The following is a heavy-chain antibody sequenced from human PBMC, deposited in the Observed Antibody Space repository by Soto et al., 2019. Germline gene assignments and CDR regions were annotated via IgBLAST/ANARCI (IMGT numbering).Heavy chain of an antibody. CDR1: GGTFSSYA. Sequence: QVPLVQSGAEVKKPGSSVTVSCKASGGTFSSYAIQWVRQAPGQGLEWMGGIIPMYGPAKYAQRFQGRVTITADESTTTGYMELTSLTSQDTAVYYCARVTSMVRGVIYNWFDPWGHGTLVTVSS. D-gene: IGHD3-10*01. CDR3: ARVTSMVRGVIYNWFDP. CDR2: IIPMYGPA. J-gene: IGHJ5*02. V-gene: IGHV1-69*01.